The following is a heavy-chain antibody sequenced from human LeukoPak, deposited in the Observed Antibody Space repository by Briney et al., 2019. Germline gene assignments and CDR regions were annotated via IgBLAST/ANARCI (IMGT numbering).Heavy chain of an antibody. J-gene: IGHJ5*02. D-gene: IGHD2-2*01. Sequence: PSETLSLTCAVSGGSISSSNWWSWVRQPPEKGLEWIGEIYHSGSTNYNPSLKSRVTISVDKSKNQFSLKLSSVTAADTAVYYCARDQRRYCSSTSCYFRKVEGWFDPWGQGTLVTVSS. CDR1: GGSISSSNW. V-gene: IGHV4-4*02. CDR3: ARDQRRYCSSTSCYFRKVEGWFDP. CDR2: IYHSGST.